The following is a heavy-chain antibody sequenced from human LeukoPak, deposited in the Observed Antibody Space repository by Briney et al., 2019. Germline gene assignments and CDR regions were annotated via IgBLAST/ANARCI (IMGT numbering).Heavy chain of an antibody. CDR2: ISYDGNDK. D-gene: IGHD5-18*01. CDR1: GFTFSNYA. CDR3: ARDRNTAMGL. V-gene: IGHV3-30-3*01. Sequence: GRSLRLSCAASGFTFSNYAMHWVRQAPGKGLEWVAIISYDGNDKYYTDSVKGRFTISRDKSKNTLYLQMNSLRAEDTAVYYRARDRNTAMGLWGQGTLVTVSS. J-gene: IGHJ4*02.